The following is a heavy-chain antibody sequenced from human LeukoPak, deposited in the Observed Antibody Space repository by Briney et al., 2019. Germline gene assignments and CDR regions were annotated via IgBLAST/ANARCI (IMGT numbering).Heavy chain of an antibody. Sequence: SVKVSCKASGGTFSSYAISWVRQAPGQGLEWMGGIIPIFGTANYAQKFQGRVTITADESTSTAYMELSSLRSEDTAVYYCARGPILLSGFDPWGQGTLVTVSS. D-gene: IGHD2-21*01. CDR2: IIPIFGTA. V-gene: IGHV1-69*13. J-gene: IGHJ5*02. CDR1: GGTFSSYA. CDR3: ARGPILLSGFDP.